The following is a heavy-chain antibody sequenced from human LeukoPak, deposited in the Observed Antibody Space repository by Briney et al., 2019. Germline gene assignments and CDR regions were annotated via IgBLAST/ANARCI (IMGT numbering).Heavy chain of an antibody. V-gene: IGHV4-39*07. D-gene: IGHD4-17*01. CDR1: GGSISSSIYY. CDR2: VFYNGAT. CDR3: ARWDGTVNPNDAFDI. J-gene: IGHJ3*02. Sequence: PSETLSLTCIVSGGSISSSIYYWAWVRQPPGKGLEWIGTVFYNGATQYSPSLRSRVTISIDTSTNQFSLKLTSVTAADTAVYYCARWDGTVNPNDAFDIWGQGTMVTVSS.